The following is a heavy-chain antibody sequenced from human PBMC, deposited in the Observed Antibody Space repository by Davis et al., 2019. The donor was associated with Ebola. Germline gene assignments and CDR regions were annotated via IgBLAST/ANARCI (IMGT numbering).Heavy chain of an antibody. CDR1: GFTFSSYG. J-gene: IGHJ5*02. CDR2: IWFDGNNK. CDR3: ARGAYGGNDYNWFDP. V-gene: IGHV3-33*01. D-gene: IGHD4-23*01. Sequence: GGSLRLSCAASGFTFSSYGMHWVRQAPGKGLEWVAVIWFDGNNKYYADSVKGRFTISRDNSKNTLYLQMNSLRADDTAVYYCARGAYGGNDYNWFDPWGQGTLVTVSS.